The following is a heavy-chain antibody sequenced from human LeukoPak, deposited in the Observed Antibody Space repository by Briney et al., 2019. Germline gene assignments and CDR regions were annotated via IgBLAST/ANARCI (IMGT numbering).Heavy chain of an antibody. CDR1: GGSITSYY. D-gene: IGHD1-14*01. Sequence: PSETLSLTCSVSGGSITSYYWSWIRQPPGKGLEWIGHVSDGGRTNYSPSLRSRVFISVDTSKNQFSLKLNSVTAADTAVYFCARASTTFDDWGQGTLVTVSS. CDR2: VSDGGRT. V-gene: IGHV4-59*01. J-gene: IGHJ4*02. CDR3: ARASTTFDD.